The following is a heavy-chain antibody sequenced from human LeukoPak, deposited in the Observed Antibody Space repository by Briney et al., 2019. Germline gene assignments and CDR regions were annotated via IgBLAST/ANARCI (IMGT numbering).Heavy chain of an antibody. J-gene: IGHJ4*02. Sequence: GGSLRLSCAASGFTFSDYSMSLIRQAPGKGLEWVSYLDSSGSIIYYADPVKGRYTISRDNAKNSLYLQMNSLRAEDTAVYYCASRISLQYWGQGTLVTVSS. V-gene: IGHV3-11*01. CDR1: GFTFSDYS. CDR3: ASRISLQY. D-gene: IGHD2-15*01. CDR2: LDSSGSII.